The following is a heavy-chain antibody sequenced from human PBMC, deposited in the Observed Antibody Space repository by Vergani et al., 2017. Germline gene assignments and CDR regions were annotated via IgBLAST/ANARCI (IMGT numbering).Heavy chain of an antibody. V-gene: IGHV1-69*01. J-gene: IGHJ4*02. D-gene: IGHD6-13*01. Sequence: QVQLVQSGAEVKKPGSSVKVSCKASGGTFSSYAISWVRQAPGQGLEWMGGIIPIFGTANYAQKFQGRVTITADESTSTAYMELSSLRSEDTAVYYCARYHREKLVPGGGVFDYWGQGTLVTVSS. CDR2: IIPIFGTA. CDR1: GGTFSSYA. CDR3: ARYHREKLVPGGGVFDY.